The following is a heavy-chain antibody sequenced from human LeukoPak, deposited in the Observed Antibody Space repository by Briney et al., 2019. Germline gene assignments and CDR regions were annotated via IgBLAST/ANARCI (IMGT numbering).Heavy chain of an antibody. J-gene: IGHJ3*02. CDR1: GYTFTSYY. CDR3: ARVHRETYAFDI. D-gene: IGHD3-10*01. CDR2: INPNSGGT. Sequence: ASVKVSCKASGYTFTSYYMHWVRQAPGQGLEWMGWINPNSGGTNYAQKFQGRVTMTRDTSISTAYMELSRLRSDDTAVYYCARVHRETYAFDIWGQGTMVTVSS. V-gene: IGHV1-2*02.